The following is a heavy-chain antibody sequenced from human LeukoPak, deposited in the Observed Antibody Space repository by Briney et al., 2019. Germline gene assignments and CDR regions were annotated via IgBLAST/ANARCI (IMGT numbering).Heavy chain of an antibody. J-gene: IGHJ5*02. D-gene: IGHD6-13*01. Sequence: SETLSLTCTVSGGSTSSYYWSWIRQPPGKELEWIGYIYYSGSTNYNPSLKSRVTISVDTSKNQFSLKLSSVTAADTAVYYCARASGSSWYPGWFDPWGQGTLVTVSS. CDR2: IYYSGST. V-gene: IGHV4-59*01. CDR1: GGSTSSYY. CDR3: ARASGSSWYPGWFDP.